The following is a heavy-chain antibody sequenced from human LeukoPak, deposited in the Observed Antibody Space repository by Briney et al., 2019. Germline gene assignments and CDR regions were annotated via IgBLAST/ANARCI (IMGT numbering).Heavy chain of an antibody. Sequence: GGSLRLSCAASGFTFSSYEMNWVRQAPGKGLELVSSISSSGTYIYYADSVKGRFTISIDNAKNSLSLQMNSLRAEDTAVYYCGRGQHRWDYSHNLMSFWGQGTLVTVSS. CDR3: GRGQHRWDYSHNLMSF. J-gene: IGHJ3*01. D-gene: IGHD4-11*01. V-gene: IGHV3-21*01. CDR2: ISSSGTYI. CDR1: GFTFSSYE.